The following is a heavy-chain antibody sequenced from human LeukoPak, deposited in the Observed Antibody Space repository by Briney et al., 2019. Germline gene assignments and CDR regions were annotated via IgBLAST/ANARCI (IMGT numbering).Heavy chain of an antibody. D-gene: IGHD5-24*01. Sequence: GGSLRLSCAASGFTFSSYTGFWVRQAPGKGLEYVSAISNNGGSTYYANSVKGRFTISRDNSKNTLYLQMGSLRAEDMAVYYCARENARDGFNFWGQGTLVTVSS. V-gene: IGHV3-64*01. CDR2: ISNNGGST. J-gene: IGHJ4*02. CDR1: GFTFSSYT. CDR3: ARENARDGFNF.